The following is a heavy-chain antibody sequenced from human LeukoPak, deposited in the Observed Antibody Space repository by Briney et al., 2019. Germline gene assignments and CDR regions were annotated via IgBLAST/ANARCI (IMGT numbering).Heavy chain of an antibody. V-gene: IGHV3-23*01. J-gene: IGHJ4*02. CDR1: GFSVTNNY. Sequence: GGSLRLSCAVSGFSVTNNYMSWVRQAPGKGLEWVSAISGSGGSTYYADSVKGRFTISRDNSKNTLYLQMNSLRAEDTAVYYCAKPRYYYDSSSFDYWGQGTLVTVSS. D-gene: IGHD3-22*01. CDR3: AKPRYYYDSSSFDY. CDR2: ISGSGGST.